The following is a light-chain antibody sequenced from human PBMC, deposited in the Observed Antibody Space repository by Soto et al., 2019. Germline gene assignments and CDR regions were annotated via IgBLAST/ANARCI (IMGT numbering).Light chain of an antibody. J-gene: IGKJ1*01. Sequence: DIQMTQSPSSLSASFGDRVTLTCRASQSISSYLNWYQQKPGKAPKLLIYAASTLQSGVPSRFSGSGSGTDFTLTISCLQSEDFATYYCQQYYSYPRTFGQGTKVDIK. CDR1: QSISSY. CDR2: AAS. V-gene: IGKV1-39*01. CDR3: QQYYSYPRT.